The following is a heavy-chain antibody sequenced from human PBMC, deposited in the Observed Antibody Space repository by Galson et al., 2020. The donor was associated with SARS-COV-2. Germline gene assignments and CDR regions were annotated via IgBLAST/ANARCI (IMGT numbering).Heavy chain of an antibody. CDR1: GFTFSSYW. CDR2: IKQDGSEK. D-gene: IGHD2-21*01. V-gene: IGHV3-7*01. CDR3: ARDHHIAANWFDP. J-gene: IGHJ5*02. Sequence: QLGESLKISCAASGFTFSSYWMSWVRQAPGKGLEWVANIKQDGSEKYYVDSVKGRFTISRDNAKNSLYLQMNSLRAEDTAVYYCARDHHIAANWFDPWGQGTLVTVSS.